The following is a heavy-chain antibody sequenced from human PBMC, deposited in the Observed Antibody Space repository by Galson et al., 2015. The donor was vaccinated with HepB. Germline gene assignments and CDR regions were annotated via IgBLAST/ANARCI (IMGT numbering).Heavy chain of an antibody. CDR1: GGTFSSYT. Sequence: SVKVSCKASGGTFSSYTISWVRQAPGQGLEWMGRIIPILGIANYAQKFQGRVTITADKSTSTAYMELSSLRSEDTAVYYCARDRPYTAMVPDYFDYWGQGTLVTVSS. CDR3: ARDRPYTAMVPDYFDY. CDR2: IIPILGIA. J-gene: IGHJ4*02. D-gene: IGHD5-18*01. V-gene: IGHV1-69*04.